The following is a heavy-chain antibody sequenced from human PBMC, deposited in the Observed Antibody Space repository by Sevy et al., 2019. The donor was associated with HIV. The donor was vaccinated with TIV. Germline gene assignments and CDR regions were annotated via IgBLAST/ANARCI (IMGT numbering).Heavy chain of an antibody. D-gene: IGHD3-10*01. CDR2: IGVYNGNA. CDR3: ARVPTYYYGSATYFDY. CDR1: GYNFASYG. V-gene: IGHV1-18*01. Sequence: ASVKVSCKTSGYNFASYGITWVRQAPGQGLEWMGWIGVYNGNANSAQILQARFTMTTDTATSTAYMELTSLRSDDTAVYYCARVPTYYYGSATYFDYWGQGTLVTVSS. J-gene: IGHJ4*02.